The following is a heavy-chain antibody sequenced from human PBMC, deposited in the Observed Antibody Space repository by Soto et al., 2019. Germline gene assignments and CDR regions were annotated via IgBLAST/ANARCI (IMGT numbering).Heavy chain of an antibody. V-gene: IGHV3-48*01. CDR1: GFTFSSYS. J-gene: IGHJ6*03. D-gene: IGHD2-21*01. CDR2: ISSSSSTI. CDR3: ARRVAIFSYYYYMDV. Sequence: GGSLRLSCAASGFTFSSYSMNWVRQAPGKGLEWVSYISSSSSTIYYADSVKGRFTISRDNAKNSLYLQMNSLRAEDTAVYYCARRVAIFSYYYYMDVWGKGTTVTVSS.